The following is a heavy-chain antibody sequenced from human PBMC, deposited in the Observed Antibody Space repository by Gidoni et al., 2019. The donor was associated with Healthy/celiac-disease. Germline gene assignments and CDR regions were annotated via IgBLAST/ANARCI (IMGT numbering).Heavy chain of an antibody. Sequence: QVQLVESGGGLVKPGGSLRLSGAASGFTFSDYYMSWLRQAPGKGLEWVSYISSSGSTIYYADSVKGRFTISRDNAKNSLYLQMNSLRAEDTAVYYCARELSSGWHHAFDIWGQGTMVTVSS. CDR3: ARELSSGWHHAFDI. J-gene: IGHJ3*02. CDR2: ISSSGSTI. D-gene: IGHD6-19*01. CDR1: GFTFSDYY. V-gene: IGHV3-11*01.